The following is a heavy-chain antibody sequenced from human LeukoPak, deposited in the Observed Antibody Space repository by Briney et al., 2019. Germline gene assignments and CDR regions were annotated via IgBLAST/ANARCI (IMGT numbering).Heavy chain of an antibody. D-gene: IGHD6-6*01. V-gene: IGHV3-30-3*01. Sequence: PGGSLRLSCAASGFTFSSYAMHWVRQAPGKGLEWVAVISYDGSNKYYADSVKGRFTISRDNSKNTLYLQMNSLRAEDTAVYYCARDKGGSSSPHYYYYYMDVWGKGTTVTVSS. J-gene: IGHJ6*03. CDR3: ARDKGGSSSPHYYYYYMDV. CDR2: ISYDGSNK. CDR1: GFTFSSYA.